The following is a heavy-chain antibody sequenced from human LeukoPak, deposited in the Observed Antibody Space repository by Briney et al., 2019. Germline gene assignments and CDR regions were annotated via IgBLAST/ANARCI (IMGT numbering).Heavy chain of an antibody. CDR2: INHSGST. J-gene: IGHJ4*02. CDR1: GGSFSGYY. Sequence: SETLSLTCAVYGGSFSGYYWSWIRQPPGKGLEWIGEINHSGSTNYNPSLKSRVTISVDTSKNQFSLKLSSVTAADTAVYYCARSPPGYYDSSGYFDYWGQGTLVTVSS. CDR3: ARSPPGYYDSSGYFDY. V-gene: IGHV4-34*01. D-gene: IGHD3-22*01.